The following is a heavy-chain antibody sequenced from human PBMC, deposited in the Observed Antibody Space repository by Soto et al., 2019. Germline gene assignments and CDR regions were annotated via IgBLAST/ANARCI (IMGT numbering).Heavy chain of an antibody. CDR1: GFTFSSYW. CDR3: AKDRDGGNIY. V-gene: IGHV3-7*01. J-gene: IGHJ4*02. Sequence: GGSLRLSCAASGFTFSSYWMTWVRQAPGKGLEWVANIKQDGSNKYYADSVKGRFTISRDNSKNTLYLQMNSLRAEDTAVYYCAKDRDGGNIYWGQGTLVTVSS. CDR2: IKQDGSNK. D-gene: IGHD2-15*01.